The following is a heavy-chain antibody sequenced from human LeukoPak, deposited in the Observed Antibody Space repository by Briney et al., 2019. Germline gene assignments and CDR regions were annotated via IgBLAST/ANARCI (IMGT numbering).Heavy chain of an antibody. CDR2: INSDGSRT. CDR3: ARDVTYSGSYHDVCDV. Sequence: PGGSLRLSCAASGFTFRSYLMHWVRQAPGKGLVWVSRINSDGSRTNYADSVKGRFTVSRDNAKNTLYLQMNSLRAEDTAVYYCARDVTYSGSYHDVCDVWGQGTMVTVSS. J-gene: IGHJ3*01. CDR1: GFTFRSYL. V-gene: IGHV3-74*01. D-gene: IGHD1-26*01.